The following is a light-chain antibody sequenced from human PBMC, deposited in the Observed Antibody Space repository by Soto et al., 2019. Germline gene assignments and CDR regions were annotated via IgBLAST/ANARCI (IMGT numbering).Light chain of an antibody. Sequence: QSVLTQPASVSGSPGQSIIISCTGTSSDVGGYNYVSWYQQYPGKAPKLMIYDVSDRPSGVSNRFSGSKSGNTASLTISGLQPEDDVDYLSSSYICANTPHVVVTGTNVTV. V-gene: IGLV2-14*01. CDR3: SSYICANTPHV. J-gene: IGLJ1*01. CDR1: SSDVGGYNY. CDR2: DVS.